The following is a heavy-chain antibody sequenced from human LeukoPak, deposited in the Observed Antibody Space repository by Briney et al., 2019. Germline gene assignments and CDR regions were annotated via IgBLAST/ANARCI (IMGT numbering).Heavy chain of an antibody. D-gene: IGHD4-17*01. CDR2: IYYSGST. V-gene: IGHV4-39*01. CDR3: ARGGGYGDYEYFQH. Sequence: SETLSLTCTVSGGSISSSSYYWGWIRQPPGKGLEWIGSIYYSGSTYYNPSLKSRVTISVDTSKNQFSLKLSSVTAADTAVYYCARGGGYGDYEYFQHWGQGTLVTVSS. CDR1: GGSISSSSYY. J-gene: IGHJ1*01.